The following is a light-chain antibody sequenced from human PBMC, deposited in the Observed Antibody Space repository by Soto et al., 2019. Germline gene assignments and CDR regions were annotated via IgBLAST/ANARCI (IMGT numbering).Light chain of an antibody. J-gene: IGLJ3*02. CDR3: SSYTTSITTV. CDR2: EVT. V-gene: IGLV2-14*01. Sequence: QSVLTQPASVSGSPGQSITISCTGTSSDVGSGYNYVSWYQQHPGKAPKLMIYEVTNRPSGVSNRFSGSKSGNTASLTISGLQAEYEADYYCSSYTTSITTVFGGGTKVTVL. CDR1: SSDVGSGYNY.